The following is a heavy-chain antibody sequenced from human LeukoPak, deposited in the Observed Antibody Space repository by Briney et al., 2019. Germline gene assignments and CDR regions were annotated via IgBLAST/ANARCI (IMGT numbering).Heavy chain of an antibody. J-gene: IGHJ4*02. CDR1: GFTFSSYG. CDR3: SRFSSVAAQY. CDR2: ISSTSNTI. Sequence: PGGSLRLSCAASGFTFSSYGMHWVRQAPGKGLEWVSYISSTSNTIYYADSVKGRFTISRDNAKNSLYLQMNSLRAEDTAVYYCSRFSSVAAQYWGQGTLVTVSS. D-gene: IGHD6-6*01. V-gene: IGHV3-48*01.